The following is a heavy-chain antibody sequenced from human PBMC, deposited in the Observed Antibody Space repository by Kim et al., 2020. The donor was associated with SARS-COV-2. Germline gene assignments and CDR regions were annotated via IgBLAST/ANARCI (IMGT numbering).Heavy chain of an antibody. V-gene: IGHV1-18*01. CDR3: ARDPAYPGIAVAAKDYYYYGMDV. CDR1: GYTFTSYG. CDR2: ISAYNGNT. J-gene: IGHJ6*02. D-gene: IGHD6-19*01. Sequence: ASVKVSCKASGYTFTSYGISWVRQAPGQGLEWMGWISAYNGNTNYAQKLQGRVTMTTDTSTSTAYMELRSLRSDDTAVYYCARDPAYPGIAVAAKDYYYYGMDVWGQGTTVTVSS.